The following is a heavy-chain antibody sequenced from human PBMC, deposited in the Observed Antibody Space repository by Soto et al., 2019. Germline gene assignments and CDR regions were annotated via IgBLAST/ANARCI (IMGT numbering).Heavy chain of an antibody. Sequence: SETLSLTCAVYSGSFSGYYWSWIRQPPGKGLEWIGEINHSGSTNYNPSLKSRVTISVDTSKNQFSLKLSSVTAADTAVYYCARTPGGYGANWFDPWGQGTLVTVSS. CDR2: INHSGST. D-gene: IGHD1-1*01. CDR1: SGSFSGYY. CDR3: ARTPGGYGANWFDP. J-gene: IGHJ5*02. V-gene: IGHV4-34*01.